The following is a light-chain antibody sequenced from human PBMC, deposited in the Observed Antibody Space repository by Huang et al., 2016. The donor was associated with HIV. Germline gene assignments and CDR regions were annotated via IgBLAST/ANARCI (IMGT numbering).Light chain of an antibody. V-gene: IGKV3-15*01. CDR3: QQYNNWPPWT. J-gene: IGKJ1*01. CDR1: PSVNSK. CDR2: GAS. Sequence: IMMTQSPATLSVSPGERVTHSCRASPSVNSKLARDQQKPGQAPRLLIYGASTRATDVPTRFSGGGSGTEYVLNITRVQSDDFAIYYCQQYNNWPPWTFGQGTKMEVK.